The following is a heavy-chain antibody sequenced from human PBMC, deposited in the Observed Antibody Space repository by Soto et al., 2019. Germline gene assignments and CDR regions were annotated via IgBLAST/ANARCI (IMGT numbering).Heavy chain of an antibody. J-gene: IGHJ4*02. D-gene: IGHD2-15*01. CDR1: GGSIRSGGYY. Sequence: QVQLQESGPGLVKPSQTLSLTCTVSGGSIRSGGYYWSWIRQHPGKGLDWIGHINYSGNTYYSPSLKSRVTISVDTSKNQFSLKLSSVTAADTAVYYCARGGVGSAWAFDYWGQGTLVTVSS. CDR2: INYSGNT. V-gene: IGHV4-31*03. CDR3: ARGGVGSAWAFDY.